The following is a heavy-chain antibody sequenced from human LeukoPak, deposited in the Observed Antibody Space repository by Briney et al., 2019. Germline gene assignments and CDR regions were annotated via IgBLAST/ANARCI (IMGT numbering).Heavy chain of an antibody. Sequence: ASVKVSCKASGYTFTGYYMNWVRQAPGQGLEWMGWINPNSGGTNYAQKFQGRVTMTRDTSISTAYMELSRLRSDDTAVYYCARDGGIESYGMDVWGQGTTVTVSS. CDR1: GYTFTGYY. J-gene: IGHJ6*02. CDR3: ARDGGIESYGMDV. V-gene: IGHV1-2*02. CDR2: INPNSGGT. D-gene: IGHD3-16*01.